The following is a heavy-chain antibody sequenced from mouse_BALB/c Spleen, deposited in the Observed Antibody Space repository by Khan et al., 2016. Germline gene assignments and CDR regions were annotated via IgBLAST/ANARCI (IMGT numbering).Heavy chain of an antibody. Sequence: VQLQQSGPDLVKPGASVKISCKASGYTFTDYNMHWVKQSLGKSLEWIGYNYPYNGGTGYNQKFKNKATLTGDNSSSTASMELRSLTSEDTAVYYCARSNDWYFDVWGAGTTVTVSS. CDR3: ARSNDWYFDV. CDR2: NYPYNGGT. V-gene: IGHV1S29*02. CDR1: GYTFTDYN. J-gene: IGHJ1*01.